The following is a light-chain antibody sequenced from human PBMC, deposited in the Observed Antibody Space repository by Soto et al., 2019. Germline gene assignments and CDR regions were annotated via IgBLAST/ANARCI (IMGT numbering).Light chain of an antibody. CDR3: AAWDDSLNGPL. CDR1: SSNIGGNP. V-gene: IGLV1-44*01. CDR2: NNN. Sequence: QPVLTQTPSASGTPGQRVTISCSGSSSNIGGNPVNWYHQLPGTAPKLLIYNNNQRPSGVPARFSGSKSGTSASLAISWLQSEDEADYYCAAWDDSLNGPLFGGGTKVTVL. J-gene: IGLJ2*01.